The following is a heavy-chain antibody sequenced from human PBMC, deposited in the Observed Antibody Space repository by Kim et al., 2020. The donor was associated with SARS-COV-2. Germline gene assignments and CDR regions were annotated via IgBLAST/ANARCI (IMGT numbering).Heavy chain of an antibody. V-gene: IGHV1-8*01. CDR3: ARPSTSTSSSWFFDL. CDR2: MNPNSGNT. CDR1: GYTFTSYD. Sequence: ASVKVSCKASGYTFTSYDISWLRQATGQGLEWMVWMNPNSGNTGYAQRFQGRVTMTRNTSINTAYMELSNLGSEDTAVYYCARPSTSTSSSWFFDLWGRGTPVTVSS. D-gene: IGHD6-6*01. J-gene: IGHJ2*01.